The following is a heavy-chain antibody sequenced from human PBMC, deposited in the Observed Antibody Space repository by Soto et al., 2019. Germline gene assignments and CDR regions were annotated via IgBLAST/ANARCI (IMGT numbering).Heavy chain of an antibody. CDR3: ARMKVIPPAQIGNYYGMDV. CDR1: GYTFTSYA. J-gene: IGHJ6*02. Sequence: QVQLVQSGAEVKKPGASVKVSCKASGYTFTSYAMHWVRQAPGQRLEWMGWINAGNGNTKYSQKFQGRVTITRDTSASTAYMELSSLRSEDTAVYYCARMKVIPPAQIGNYYGMDVWGQGTTVTVSS. CDR2: INAGNGNT. D-gene: IGHD3-10*01. V-gene: IGHV1-3*01.